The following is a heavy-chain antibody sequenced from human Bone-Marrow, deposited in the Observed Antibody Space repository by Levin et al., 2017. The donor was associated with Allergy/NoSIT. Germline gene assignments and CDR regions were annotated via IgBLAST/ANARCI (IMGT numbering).Heavy chain of an antibody. J-gene: IGHJ4*02. CDR1: GLTFTSHS. CDR3: ATRSLYYDSTGYLIY. CDR2: ISSSSNYI. D-gene: IGHD3-22*01. V-gene: IGHV3-21*01. Sequence: GESLKISCEASGLTFTSHSMSWVRQAPGKGLEWVSLISSSSNYIYYADSVEGRFTISRDNARNSLYLQMNSLRDEDTAVYYCATRSLYYDSTGYLIYWGQGILVTVSA.